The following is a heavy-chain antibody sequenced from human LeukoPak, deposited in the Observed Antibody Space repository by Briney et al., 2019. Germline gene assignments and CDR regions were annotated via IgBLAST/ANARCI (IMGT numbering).Heavy chain of an antibody. CDR3: TKDGLRGYDFDF. CDR1: GFTFSSFA. CDR2: ISGSGDST. V-gene: IGHV3-23*01. J-gene: IGHJ5*01. D-gene: IGHD5-12*01. Sequence: PGGSLRLSCAASGFTFSSFAMSWVRQAPGKGLEWVSAISGSGDSTYYPYSVKGQFTISRDNSKNTLYLQMDRLRVDDTAVYYCTKDGLRGYDFDFWGPGTLVTVSS.